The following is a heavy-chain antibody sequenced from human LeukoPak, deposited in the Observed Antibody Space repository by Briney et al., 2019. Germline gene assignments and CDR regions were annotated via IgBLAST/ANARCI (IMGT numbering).Heavy chain of an antibody. CDR1: GFTFSSYW. D-gene: IGHD3-3*01. V-gene: IGHV3-7*01. CDR2: IKQDGSEK. J-gene: IGHJ4*02. Sequence: PGGSLRLSCAASGFTFSSYWMSWVRQAQGKGLEWVANIKQDGSEKYYVDSVKGRFTISRDNAKNSLYLQMNSLRAEDTAVYYCARDRRIYDFWSGYYDNDYWGQGTLVTVSS. CDR3: ARDRRIYDFWSGYYDNDY.